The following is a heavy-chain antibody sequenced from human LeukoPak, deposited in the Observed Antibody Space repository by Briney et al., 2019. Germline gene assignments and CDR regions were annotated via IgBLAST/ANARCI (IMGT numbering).Heavy chain of an antibody. CDR2: IYYSGNT. CDR1: GGSISSYY. V-gene: IGHV4-59*01. D-gene: IGHD3/OR15-3a*01. J-gene: IGHJ4*02. Sequence: SETLSLTCTVSGGSISSYYWTWIRQPPGKGLEWIGYIYYSGNTNYNPSLKSRVTLSIDTSKNQFSLNLSSVTAADTALYYCARVGLPGSFDNWGQGTLVTVSS. CDR3: ARVGLPGSFDN.